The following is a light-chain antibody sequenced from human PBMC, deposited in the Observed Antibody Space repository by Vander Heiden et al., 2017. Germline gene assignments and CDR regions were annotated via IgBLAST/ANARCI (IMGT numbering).Light chain of an antibody. V-gene: IGKV4-1*01. J-gene: IGKJ1*01. Sequence: DIVMTQSPDSLAVYLGERRTINSKSSQSVLSSANNKNHINWFQQKQGQPPKLLIYWASTRESVVPDRFSGRGSGTDFTLTISSLQAEYVAVYYCQQYYNIPRTFGQGTKVEIK. CDR3: QQYYNIPRT. CDR1: QSVLSSANNKNH. CDR2: WAS.